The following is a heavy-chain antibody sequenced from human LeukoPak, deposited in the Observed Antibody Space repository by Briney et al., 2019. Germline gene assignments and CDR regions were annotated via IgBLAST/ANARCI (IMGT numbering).Heavy chain of an antibody. J-gene: IGHJ4*02. D-gene: IGHD5-24*01. CDR3: ARVFSGEMATNFFDY. V-gene: IGHV1-18*01. CDR2: ISAYDGNT. CDR1: GYTFTNYG. Sequence: ASVKVSCKASGYTFTNYGITWVRQAPGQGLEWMGWISAYDGNTNYAQKLQGRVTLTTDSSTTTAYMELRSLRSDDTAVYYCARVFSGEMATNFFDYWGQGTLVTVSS.